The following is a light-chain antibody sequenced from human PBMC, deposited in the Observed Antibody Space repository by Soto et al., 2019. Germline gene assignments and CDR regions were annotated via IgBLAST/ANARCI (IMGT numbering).Light chain of an antibody. J-gene: IGLJ1*01. CDR3: ATWDESLSGYV. CDR1: SSNVGSNY. CDR2: SNN. Sequence: QSVLTQPPSASGTPGQRVTISCSGSSSNVGSNYVHWYQQLPGTAPTVLIYSNNRRPSGVPDRFSGSKSGTSASLAITGLRSEDEAGYYCATWDESLSGYVFGTGTKVTV. V-gene: IGLV1-47*02.